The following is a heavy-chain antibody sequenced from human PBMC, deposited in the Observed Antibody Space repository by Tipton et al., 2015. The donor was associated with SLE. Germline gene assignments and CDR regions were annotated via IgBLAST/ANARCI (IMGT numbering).Heavy chain of an antibody. V-gene: IGHV3-7*01. D-gene: IGHD4/OR15-4a*01. CDR3: VSSGAGRDYWFDP. Sequence: GSLRLSCEASGFTFSTYWMSWVRQAPGKGLEWVANIKQDGSDKYYMDSVEGRFTISRDNAKNLLYLQMNSLRAEDTAVYYCVSSGAGRDYWFDPRGQGTLVTVSS. CDR1: GFTFSTYW. CDR2: IKQDGSDK. J-gene: IGHJ5*02.